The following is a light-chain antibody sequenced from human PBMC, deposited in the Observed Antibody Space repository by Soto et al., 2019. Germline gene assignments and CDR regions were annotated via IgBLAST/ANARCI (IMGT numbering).Light chain of an antibody. V-gene: IGKV1-5*03. J-gene: IGKJ2*01. CDR3: QQYTSYSNT. CDR2: KAS. CDR1: QSISSW. Sequence: DIQMTQSPSTLSASVGDRVTITCRASQSISSWLAWYQQKPGKAPKLLIYKASSLESGVPSRFSGSGSGTEXXXXXXSLQPDDFATYYCQQYTSYSNTFGQGTKLEIK.